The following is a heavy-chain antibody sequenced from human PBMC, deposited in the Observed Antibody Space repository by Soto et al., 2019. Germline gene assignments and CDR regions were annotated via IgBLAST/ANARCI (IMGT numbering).Heavy chain of an antibody. Sequence: PGGSLRLSCAASGFTFSSYAMSWVRQAPGKGLEWVSSITTGGSNIFYADSVKGRFTISRDNSKNTLYLQMNSLRAEDTAVYYCARGDYSYGSDYYYYGMDVWGQGTTVTVSS. CDR1: GFTFSSYA. CDR2: ITTGGSNI. D-gene: IGHD5-18*01. J-gene: IGHJ6*02. CDR3: ARGDYSYGSDYYYYGMDV. V-gene: IGHV3-21*01.